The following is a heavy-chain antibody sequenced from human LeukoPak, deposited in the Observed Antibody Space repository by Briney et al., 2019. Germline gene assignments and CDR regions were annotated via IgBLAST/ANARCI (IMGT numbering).Heavy chain of an antibody. D-gene: IGHD6-13*01. Sequence: GGSLRLSCAASGFTLSSYSMNWVRQAPGKGLEWVSSISSSSSYIYYADSVKGRFTISRDNAKNSLYLQMNSLRAEDTAVYYCARAHSSSWYSRWFDPWGQGTLVTVSS. V-gene: IGHV3-21*01. CDR3: ARAHSSSWYSRWFDP. J-gene: IGHJ5*02. CDR1: GFTLSSYS. CDR2: ISSSSSYI.